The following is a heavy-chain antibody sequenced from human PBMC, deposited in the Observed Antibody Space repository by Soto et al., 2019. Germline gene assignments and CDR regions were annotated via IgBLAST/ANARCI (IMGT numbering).Heavy chain of an antibody. CDR2: IYSGGST. D-gene: IGHD6-13*01. J-gene: IGHJ3*01. CDR3: ARTPEVEAAAGPN. V-gene: IGHV3-66*01. CDR1: GFTVSSNY. Sequence: PGGSLRLSCAASGFTVSSNYMSWVRQAPGKGLEWVSVIYSGGSTYYADSVKGRFTISRDNPKNTLYLQMNSLRAEDTAVYYCARTPEVEAAAGPNWGQGTMVTVSS.